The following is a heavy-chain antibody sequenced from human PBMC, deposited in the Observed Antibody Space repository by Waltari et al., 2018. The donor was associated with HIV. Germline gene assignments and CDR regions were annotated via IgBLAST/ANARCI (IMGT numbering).Heavy chain of an antibody. CDR3: AHSQGWLRSSRAFEY. CDR1: GFSLTTIGVG. CDR2: IFWDDDK. D-gene: IGHD5-12*01. V-gene: IGHV2-5*02. J-gene: IGHJ4*02. Sequence: QITLKESGPTLVKPTQTLTLTCSFSGFSLTTIGVGVGWFRQPPGKALEWLALIFWDDDKRYSPSLKTRLTITKDTSKNQVVLIMTNLDPVDTGTYYCAHSQGWLRSSRAFEYWGRGTQVAVS.